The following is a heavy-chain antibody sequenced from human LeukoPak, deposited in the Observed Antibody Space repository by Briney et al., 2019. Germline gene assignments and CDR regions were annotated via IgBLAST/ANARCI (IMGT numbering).Heavy chain of an antibody. CDR2: IYYTGSA. CDR1: GGSLTKFY. V-gene: IGHV4-59*01. D-gene: IGHD5-24*01. J-gene: IGHJ4*02. CDR3: AREGIEMAPDT. Sequence: PSETLSLTCTVSGGSLTKFYWSWIRQPPGKRLEWIGYIYYTGSANYNPSVKSRVTMSVDTSKNQFSLKMNSVTAADTAVYYCAREGIEMAPDTWGQGTLVTVSS.